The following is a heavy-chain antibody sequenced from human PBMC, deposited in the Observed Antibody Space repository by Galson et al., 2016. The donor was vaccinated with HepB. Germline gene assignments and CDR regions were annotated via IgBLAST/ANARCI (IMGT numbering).Heavy chain of an antibody. D-gene: IGHD5-18*01. J-gene: IGHJ4*02. CDR1: GFTFSNYA. CDR2: ISGSGGTT. Sequence: SLRLSCAASGFTFSNYAMSWVRQAPGKGLEWVSSISGSGGTTYYADSVKGRFTISRDKSKNTLYLQMNGLRGEDTAVYYCAKDLDGYTYGYSYSDHWGQGTLVTVSS. CDR3: AKDLDGYTYGYSYSDH. V-gene: IGHV3-23*01.